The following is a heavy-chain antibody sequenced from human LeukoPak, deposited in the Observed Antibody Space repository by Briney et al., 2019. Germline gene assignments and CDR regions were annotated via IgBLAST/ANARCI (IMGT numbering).Heavy chain of an antibody. D-gene: IGHD6-6*01. V-gene: IGHV4-39*07. CDR1: GGSISSSSYY. CDR2: IYYSGST. Sequence: PSETLSLTCTVSGGSISSSSYYWGWIRQPPGKGLEWIGSIYYSGSTYYNPSLKSRVTISVDTSKNQFSLKLSSVTAADTAVYYCARVRSAQTKKSIAARPGNNWFDPWGQGTLVTVSS. J-gene: IGHJ5*02. CDR3: ARVRSAQTKKSIAARPGNNWFDP.